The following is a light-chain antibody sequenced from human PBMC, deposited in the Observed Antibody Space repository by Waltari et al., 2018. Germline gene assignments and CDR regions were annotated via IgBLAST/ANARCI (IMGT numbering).Light chain of an antibody. CDR1: QTIRNY. J-gene: IGKJ3*01. Sequence: DIQMTQSPPSLAASVGDSVNITCRASQTIRNYLNWYQQRPGKAPKLLIPAASSLQSGVPSRFSGSGSGTDFALTISSLQPEDFXSYHCQETYTTLFTFGPGTKVEIK. V-gene: IGKV1-39*01. CDR2: AAS. CDR3: QETYTTLFT.